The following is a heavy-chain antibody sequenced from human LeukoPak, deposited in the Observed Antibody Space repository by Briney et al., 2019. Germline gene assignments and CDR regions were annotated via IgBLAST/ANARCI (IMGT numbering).Heavy chain of an antibody. Sequence: PSETLSLTCAVYGGSFSGYYWSWIRQPPGKGLEWIGYIYYSGSTNYNPSLKSRVTISVDTSKNQFSLKLSSVTAADTAVYYCARGDYYGSGSAGDYWGQGTLVTVSS. CDR1: GGSFSGYY. CDR2: IYYSGST. D-gene: IGHD3-10*01. V-gene: IGHV4-59*01. CDR3: ARGDYYGSGSAGDY. J-gene: IGHJ4*02.